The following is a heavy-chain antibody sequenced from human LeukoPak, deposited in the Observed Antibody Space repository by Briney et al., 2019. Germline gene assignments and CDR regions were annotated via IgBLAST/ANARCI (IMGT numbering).Heavy chain of an antibody. Sequence: SETLSLTCAVYGGSFSGYYWSWIRQPPGKGLEWIGEINHSGSTNYNPSLKSRVTISVDTSKNQFSLKLSSVTAADTAVYYCARGYIYGPPFDYWGQGTLVTVSS. CDR3: ARGYIYGPPFDY. J-gene: IGHJ4*02. CDR2: INHSGST. V-gene: IGHV4-34*01. CDR1: GGSFSGYY. D-gene: IGHD5-18*01.